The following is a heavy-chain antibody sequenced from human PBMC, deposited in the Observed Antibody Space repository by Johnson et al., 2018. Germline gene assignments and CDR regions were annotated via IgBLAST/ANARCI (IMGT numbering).Heavy chain of an antibody. Sequence: EVQLVESGGGLVQSGGSLRLSCAASGFTFNNYAMTWVRQAPGKGLEWVSHITGSGGNTYYADSVKGRFTISRDSSKNTVYLQMHSLRAEDTALYYCARVTPLKWGLDSFDVLGQGTMVTVSA. CDR1: GFTFNNYA. CDR2: ITGSGGNT. CDR3: ARVTPLKWGLDSFDV. J-gene: IGHJ3*01. D-gene: IGHD7-27*01. V-gene: IGHV3-23*04.